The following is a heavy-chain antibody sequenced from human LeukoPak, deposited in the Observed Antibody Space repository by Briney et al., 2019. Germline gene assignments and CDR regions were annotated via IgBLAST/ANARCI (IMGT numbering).Heavy chain of an antibody. Sequence: ETLSLTCTVSGGSISSYYWSWVRQAPGKGLEWVSSISSNSDYIYYADSVKGRFTISRDNAKNSLYLQMNSLRAEDTAVYYCARGLCGGDCYDYWGQGTLVTVSS. CDR3: ARGLCGGDCYDY. V-gene: IGHV3-21*01. CDR2: ISSNSDYI. J-gene: IGHJ4*02. CDR1: GGSISSYY. D-gene: IGHD2-21*01.